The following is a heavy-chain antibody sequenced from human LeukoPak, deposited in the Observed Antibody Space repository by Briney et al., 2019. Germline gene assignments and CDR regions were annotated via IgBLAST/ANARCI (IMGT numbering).Heavy chain of an antibody. CDR2: ISGSGGST. D-gene: IGHD3-3*01. Sequence: GGSLRLSCAASGFTFSSYAMSWVRQAPGKGLEWVSAISGSGGSTYYADSVKGRFTISRDNSKNTLYLQMNSLRAEDTAVYYCAKMIFGVVIWDRMDVWAKGPRSPSP. J-gene: IGHJ6*02. CDR3: AKMIFGVVIWDRMDV. V-gene: IGHV3-23*01. CDR1: GFTFSSYA.